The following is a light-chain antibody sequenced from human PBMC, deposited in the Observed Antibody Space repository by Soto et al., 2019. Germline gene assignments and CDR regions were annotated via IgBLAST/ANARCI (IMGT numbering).Light chain of an antibody. CDR3: CSFPGTSTLYV. Sequence: QSALTQPASVSGSPGQSLTISCTGTSSDVGSSNFVSWYQQHPGKAPKLIIYEGSRRPSGVSGRFSGSKSGNAASLTISGLQAEDEADDYCCSFPGTSTLYVFGSGTKLTVL. V-gene: IGLV2-23*01. J-gene: IGLJ1*01. CDR2: EGS. CDR1: SSDVGSSNF.